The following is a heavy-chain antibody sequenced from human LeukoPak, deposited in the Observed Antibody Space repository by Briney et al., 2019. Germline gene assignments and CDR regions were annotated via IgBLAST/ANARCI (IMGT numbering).Heavy chain of an antibody. J-gene: IGHJ4*02. CDR1: GYSISSGYY. CDR2: IYHSGIT. Sequence: SETLSLTCTVSGYSISSGYYWGWIRQPPGKGLEWIAIIYHSGITYYNPSLKSRVTISVDTSKNQFSLKLGSVTAADTAVYYCDGSGSPFDYWGQGTLVTVSS. CDR3: DGSGSPFDY. D-gene: IGHD1-26*01. V-gene: IGHV4-38-2*02.